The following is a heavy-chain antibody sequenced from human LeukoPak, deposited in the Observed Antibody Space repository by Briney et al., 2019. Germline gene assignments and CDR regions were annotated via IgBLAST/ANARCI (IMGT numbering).Heavy chain of an antibody. CDR2: INPNSGGT. Sequence: ASVKVSCKASGYTFTGYYMHWVRQAPGQGLEWMGWINPNSGGTNYAQKFQGRVTMTRDTSISTAYMELSRLRSDDTAVYYCARGGSSGSYGPKSYYHYGMDVWGQGTTVTVSS. V-gene: IGHV1-2*02. J-gene: IGHJ6*02. CDR1: GYTFTGYY. D-gene: IGHD1-26*01. CDR3: ARGGSSGSYGPKSYYHYGMDV.